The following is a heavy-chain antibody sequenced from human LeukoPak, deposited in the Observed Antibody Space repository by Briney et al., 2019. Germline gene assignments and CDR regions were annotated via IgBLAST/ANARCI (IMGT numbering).Heavy chain of an antibody. Sequence: GGSLRLSCAASGFTFSSYSMNWVRQAPGKGLEWVSYISSSSSTIYYADSVKGRFTISRDNSKNTLYLQMNSLRAEDTAVYYCGRGWYGDGMDVWGQGTTVTVSS. CDR1: GFTFSSYS. CDR3: GRGWYGDGMDV. CDR2: ISSSSSTI. D-gene: IGHD6-19*01. J-gene: IGHJ6*02. V-gene: IGHV3-48*01.